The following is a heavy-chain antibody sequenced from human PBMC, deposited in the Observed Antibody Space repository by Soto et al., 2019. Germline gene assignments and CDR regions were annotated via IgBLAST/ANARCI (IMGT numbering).Heavy chain of an antibody. CDR1: GGTFSSYT. Sequence: QVQLEQSGAEVKKPGSSVKVSCKASGGTFSSYTINWVRQAPGQGLEWMGRIIPIFGVTNYAQKFRGGVTITADKATSTAYLELSSLRNNDTAAYYCIWASGRQAGHWGQGTLVSVSS. V-gene: IGHV1-69*02. CDR2: IIPIFGVT. J-gene: IGHJ4*02. D-gene: IGHD3-10*01. CDR3: IWASGRQAGH.